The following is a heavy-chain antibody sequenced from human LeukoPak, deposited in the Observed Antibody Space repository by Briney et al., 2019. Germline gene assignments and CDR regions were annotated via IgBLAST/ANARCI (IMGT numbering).Heavy chain of an antibody. CDR1: GYTFSNYA. CDR3: ARFDTALGFDY. J-gene: IGHJ4*02. CDR2: INAGTGNR. V-gene: IGHV1-3*01. Sequence: ASVKVSCKASGYTFSNYAIHWVRQAPGQRLEWMGWINAGTGNRKYSQKFQGRVSIARDTSASTAYMELSSLTSEDTALHYCARFDTALGFDYWGQGTLVTVSS. D-gene: IGHD2-2*02.